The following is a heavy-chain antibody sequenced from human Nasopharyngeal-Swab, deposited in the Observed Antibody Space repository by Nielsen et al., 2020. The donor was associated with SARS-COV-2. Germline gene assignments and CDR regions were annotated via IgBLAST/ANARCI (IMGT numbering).Heavy chain of an antibody. Sequence: SETLSLTCTVSGGSIGNTSYYWGWIRQPPGKGLEWIGSLYYTGSTYSNPSLRSRITMSVDTSKNQFSLRLTSVTAADTAIYYCARANDFWTGFYSYYFDCWGQGTLVTVSS. CDR2: LYYTGST. CDR3: ARANDFWTGFYSYYFDC. D-gene: IGHD3/OR15-3a*01. V-gene: IGHV4-39*07. CDR1: GGSIGNTSYY. J-gene: IGHJ4*02.